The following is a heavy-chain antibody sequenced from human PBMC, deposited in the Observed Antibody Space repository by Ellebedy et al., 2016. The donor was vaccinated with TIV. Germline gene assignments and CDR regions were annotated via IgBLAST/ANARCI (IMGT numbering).Heavy chain of an antibody. CDR1: GFTFSNYW. J-gene: IGHJ4*02. CDR3: ARDRGNGYNYRSPFDH. Sequence: PGGSLRLSCAASGFTFSNYWMSLVRQAPGKGLEWVGNIQPAGSAQYYVDSVKGRFTMSRDNATNALYLQMDSLRAEDKAVYYCARDRGNGYNYRSPFDHWGQGTLVTGSS. CDR2: IQPAGSAQ. D-gene: IGHD5-24*01. V-gene: IGHV3-7*01.